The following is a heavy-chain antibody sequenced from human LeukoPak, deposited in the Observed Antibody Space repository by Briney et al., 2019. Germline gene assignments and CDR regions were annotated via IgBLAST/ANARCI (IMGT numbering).Heavy chain of an antibody. CDR2: IIPIFGTA. D-gene: IGHD5-18*01. CDR3: AGGYSYGYDNYYYGMDV. Sequence: SVKVSCKASGGTFSSYAISWVRQAPGQGLEWMGGIIPIFGTANYAQKFQGRVTTTADGSTSTAYMELSSLRSEDTAVYYCAGGYSYGYDNYYYGMDVWGQGTTVTVSS. CDR1: GGTFSSYA. J-gene: IGHJ6*02. V-gene: IGHV1-69*01.